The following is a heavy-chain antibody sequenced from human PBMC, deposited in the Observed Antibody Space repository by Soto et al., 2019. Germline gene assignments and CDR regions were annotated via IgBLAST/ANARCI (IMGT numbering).Heavy chain of an antibody. V-gene: IGHV3-23*01. CDR2: INTDGGNT. CDR1: GFTFDDYT. CDR3: SKERAARGIDY. Sequence: LRLSCAASGFTFDDYTMTWVRQAPGKGLEWVSPINTDGGNTDYADSVKGRFTISRDNFKNTVYLQMNSLRGEDTAIYYCSKERAARGIDYWGPGILVTVSS. D-gene: IGHD5-18*01. J-gene: IGHJ4*02.